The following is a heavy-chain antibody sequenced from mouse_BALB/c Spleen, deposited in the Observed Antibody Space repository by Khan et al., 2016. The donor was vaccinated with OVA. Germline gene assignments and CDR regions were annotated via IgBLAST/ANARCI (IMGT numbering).Heavy chain of an antibody. CDR2: IYYSGSI. CDR3: TRDGNNMDY. J-gene: IGHJ4*01. V-gene: IGHV3-1*02. Sequence: EVQLQESGPDLVKPSQSLSLTCTVTGYSITSGYSWHWIRQFPGNKLEWMASIYYSGSINYNPSLKSRISITRDTSKNQFFQQVNSVTTEDTATYYSTRDGNNMDYWGQGTSVTVSS. CDR1: GYSITSGYS. D-gene: IGHD2-1*01.